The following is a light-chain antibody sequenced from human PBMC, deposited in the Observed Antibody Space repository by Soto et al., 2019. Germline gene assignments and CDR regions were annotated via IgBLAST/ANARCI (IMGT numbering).Light chain of an antibody. CDR1: QSLSSY. J-gene: IGKJ5*01. CDR3: QQSYSTPSIT. Sequence: GARITIPCQASQSLSSYLNWYQQKPGKAPKLLIYAASTLQSGVTSRFSGSGSGTDFTLTISSLQPEDFATYYCQQSYSTPSITFGQRTRLEIK. V-gene: IGKV1-39*01. CDR2: AAS.